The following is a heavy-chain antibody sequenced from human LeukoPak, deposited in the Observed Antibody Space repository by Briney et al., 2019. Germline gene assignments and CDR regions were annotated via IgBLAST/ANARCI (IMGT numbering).Heavy chain of an antibody. J-gene: IGHJ4*02. Sequence: GASVKVSCKVSGYTLTELSMHWVRQAPGQGLEWMGGFDPDDGETIYAHKFQGRVTMTEDTSTDTAYMELSRLRSEDTAEYYWATVGLGYSSGFFGYWGQGTLVTVSS. CDR2: FDPDDGET. D-gene: IGHD6-19*01. CDR1: GYTLTELS. V-gene: IGHV1-24*01. CDR3: ATVGLGYSSGFFGY.